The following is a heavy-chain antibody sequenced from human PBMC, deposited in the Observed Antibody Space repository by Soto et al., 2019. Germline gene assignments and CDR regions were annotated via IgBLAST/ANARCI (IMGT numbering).Heavy chain of an antibody. Sequence: SETLSLTCTVSGGSISSGGYYWSWIRQHPGKGLEWIGYIYYSGSTYYNPSLKSRVTISVDTSKNQFSLKLSSVTAADTAVYYCARVDVHYDSSGYPFPFYFDYWGQGTLVTVS. CDR1: GGSISSGGYY. CDR3: ARVDVHYDSSGYPFPFYFDY. J-gene: IGHJ4*02. D-gene: IGHD3-22*01. CDR2: IYYSGST. V-gene: IGHV4-31*03.